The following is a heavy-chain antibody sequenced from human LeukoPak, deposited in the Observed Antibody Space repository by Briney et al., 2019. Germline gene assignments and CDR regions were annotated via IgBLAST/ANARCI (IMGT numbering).Heavy chain of an antibody. CDR3: ASSGYCGGDCYPYYYYYGMDV. V-gene: IGHV1-69*13. D-gene: IGHD2-21*02. CDR1: GGTFSSYA. CDR2: IMPIFVTA. J-gene: IGHJ6*02. Sequence: SVKVSCKASGGTFSSYAISWVRQAPGQRLEWMGGIMPIFVTANYAQKFQGRVTITADESTSTAYMELSSLRSEDTAVYYCASSGYCGGDCYPYYYYYGMDVWGQGTTVTVSS.